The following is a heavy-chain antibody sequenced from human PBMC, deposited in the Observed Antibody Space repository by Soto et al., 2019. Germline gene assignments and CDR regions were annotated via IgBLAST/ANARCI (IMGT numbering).Heavy chain of an antibody. D-gene: IGHD6-13*01. V-gene: IGHV1-2*04. CDR3: ARDPYSSSSNWFDP. CDR2: INPNSGGT. CDR1: GYTFTGYY. Sequence: ASVKVSCKASGYTFTGYYMHWVRQAPGQGLEWMGWINPNSGGTNYAQKFQGWVTMTRDTSISTAYMELSRLRSDDTAVYYCARDPYSSSSNWFDPWGQGTLVTVSS. J-gene: IGHJ5*02.